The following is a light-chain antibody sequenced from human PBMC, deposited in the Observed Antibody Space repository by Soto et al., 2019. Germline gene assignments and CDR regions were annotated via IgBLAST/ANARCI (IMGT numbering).Light chain of an antibody. V-gene: IGKV3-15*01. CDR2: DTS. J-gene: IGKJ4*01. CDR3: QPYNTWPLT. Sequence: VVMRRSQAPLSVLPGEGATLSCRASQGIGDPLAWYHQKPGQIPRPLIYDTSTRATGVPTRFSGSRSGAEFTLTINSLQSEDFAVYYCQPYNTWPLTFGGGTKVEIK. CDR1: QGIGDP.